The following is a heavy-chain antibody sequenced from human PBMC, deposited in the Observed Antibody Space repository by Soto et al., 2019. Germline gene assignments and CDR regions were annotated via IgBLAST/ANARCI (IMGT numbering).Heavy chain of an antibody. CDR2: IGTAGDT. CDR1: GFTFSSYD. V-gene: IGHV3-13*01. CDR3: ARGGGYDRAVTALDY. D-gene: IGHD3-16*01. Sequence: EVQLVESGGGLVQPGGSLRLSCAASGFTFSSYDMHWVRQATGKGLEWVSAIGTAGDTYYPGSVKGRFTISRENAKNSLYLQMNSLRAEDTAVYYCARGGGYDRAVTALDYWGQGTLVTVSS. J-gene: IGHJ4*02.